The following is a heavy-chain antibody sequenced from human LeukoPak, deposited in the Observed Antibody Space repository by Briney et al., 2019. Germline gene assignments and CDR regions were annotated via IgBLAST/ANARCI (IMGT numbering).Heavy chain of an antibody. Sequence: GASVTVSCTASGYTFTSYYMHWVRQAPGQGLEWMGIINPSGGSTSYAQKFQGRVTMTRDTSTSTVYMELSSLRSEDTAVYYCARVYCSSTSCPYDYYYYGMDVWGQGTTVTVSS. CDR3: ARVYCSSTSCPYDYYYYGMDV. CDR1: GYTFTSYY. CDR2: INPSGGST. V-gene: IGHV1-46*01. J-gene: IGHJ6*02. D-gene: IGHD2-2*01.